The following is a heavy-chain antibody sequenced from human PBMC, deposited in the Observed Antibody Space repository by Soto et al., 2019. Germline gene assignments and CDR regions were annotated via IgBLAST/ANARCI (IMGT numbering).Heavy chain of an antibody. CDR3: AKGQNGFLEWLFLDV. CDR2: ISGSGGST. Sequence: PGGSLRLSCASSGFTFSSYAMSWVRQATGKGLEWVSAISGSGGSTYYADSVKGRFTISRDNSKNTLYLQMNSLRAEDTAVYYCAKGQNGFLEWLFLDVWGQGTTVTV. CDR1: GFTFSSYA. V-gene: IGHV3-23*01. D-gene: IGHD3-3*01. J-gene: IGHJ6*02.